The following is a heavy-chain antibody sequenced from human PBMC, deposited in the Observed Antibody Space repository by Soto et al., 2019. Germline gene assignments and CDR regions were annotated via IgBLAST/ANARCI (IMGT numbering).Heavy chain of an antibody. CDR3: ARGGDHYADSNYYYPFFFDS. D-gene: IGHD4-4*01. J-gene: IGHJ4*02. CDR1: GCGISSNY. CDR2: FDLGGIC. V-gene: IGHV3-53*01. Sequence: PGGSVRRSCLVTGCGISSNYRSWVRQPPGQGLEWISVFDLGGICFYADSLKGRFIISRVTSEDTVYLYMNNLRVDDTATYYCARGGDHYADSNYYYPFFFDSWGQGTQVTVSS.